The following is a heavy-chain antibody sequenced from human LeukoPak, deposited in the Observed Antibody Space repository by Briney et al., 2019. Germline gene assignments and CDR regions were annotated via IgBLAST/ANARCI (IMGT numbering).Heavy chain of an antibody. CDR1: GFSLPTRGVG. Sequence: GSGPTLVNPTQTLTLTCTFSGFSLPTRGVGVAWIRQPPGKALEWLPLIYWDDDKRYSPSLKSRLIITKGTSKNQVVLTMTNMDPVDTATYYCAQWRRNWFDPWGQGTLVTVSS. V-gene: IGHV2-5*02. J-gene: IGHJ5*02. CDR2: IYWDDDK. D-gene: IGHD3-3*01. CDR3: AQWRRNWFDP.